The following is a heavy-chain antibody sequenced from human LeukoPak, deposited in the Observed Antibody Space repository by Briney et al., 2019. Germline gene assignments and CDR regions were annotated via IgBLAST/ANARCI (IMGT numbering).Heavy chain of an antibody. Sequence: GGSLRLSCAASGFTFRSYAMSWVRQAPGKGLEWVSVISDSGGSTYYADSVKGRLTISRDNSKNTLYLQMNSLRAEDTAVYYCAKVSSQYCSSTSCYWDYWGQGTLVTVSS. CDR1: GFTFRSYA. CDR3: AKVSSQYCSSTSCYWDY. D-gene: IGHD2-2*01. CDR2: ISDSGGST. V-gene: IGHV3-23*01. J-gene: IGHJ4*02.